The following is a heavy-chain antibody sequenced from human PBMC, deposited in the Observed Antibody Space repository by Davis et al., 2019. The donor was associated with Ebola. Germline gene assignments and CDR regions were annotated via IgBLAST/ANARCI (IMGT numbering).Heavy chain of an antibody. Sequence: GESLKISCAASGFTFSSYWMSWVRQAPGKGLEWVANIKQDGSEKYYVDSVKGRFTISRDNSKNTLYLQMNSLRAEDTAVYYCAKEEQQLVFVWFDPWGQGTLVTVSS. J-gene: IGHJ5*02. CDR2: IKQDGSEK. CDR1: GFTFSSYW. CDR3: AKEEQQLVFVWFDP. D-gene: IGHD6-13*01. V-gene: IGHV3-7*03.